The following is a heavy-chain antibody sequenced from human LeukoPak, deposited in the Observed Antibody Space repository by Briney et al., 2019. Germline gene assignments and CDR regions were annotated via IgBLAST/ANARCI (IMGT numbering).Heavy chain of an antibody. V-gene: IGHV1-69*13. J-gene: IGHJ6*02. CDR2: IIPIFGTA. Sequence: SVKVSCKASGGTFSSYAISWVRQAPGQGLEWMGGIIPIFGTANYAHTFKGRVTITADESSSTAYMELSSLRSEDTAVYYCARVYYDSSGYFPPYYYYYGMDVWGQGTTVTVSS. CDR3: ARVYYDSSGYFPPYYYYYGMDV. D-gene: IGHD3-22*01. CDR1: GGTFSSYA.